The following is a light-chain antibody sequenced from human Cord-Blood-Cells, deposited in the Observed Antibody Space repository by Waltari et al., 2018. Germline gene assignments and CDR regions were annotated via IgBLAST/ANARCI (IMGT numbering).Light chain of an antibody. CDR1: TRNVGGYTY. V-gene: IGLV2-11*01. CDR3: CSYAGSYNWV. CDR2: DVS. J-gene: IGLJ3*02. Sequence: QPALPQPRPVSGSPGQSVTSPCPGPTRNVGGYTYSPCYQQPPAKAPKLMIYDVSKRPSGVPDRFSGSKSGNTASLTISGLQAEDEADYYCCSYAGSYNWVFGGGTKLTVL.